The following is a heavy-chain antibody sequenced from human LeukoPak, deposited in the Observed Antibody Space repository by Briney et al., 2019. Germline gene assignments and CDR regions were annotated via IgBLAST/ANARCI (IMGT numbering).Heavy chain of an antibody. CDR3: ARDSLVGATDR. J-gene: IGHJ5*02. CDR1: GFTFNNYA. CDR2: VSGSGDNT. V-gene: IGHV3-23*01. Sequence: GGSLRLSCAASGFTFNNYAMTWVRQAPGKGLEWVSVVSGSGDNTNYADSVKGRFTISRDNAKNSLYLQMNSLRAEDTAVYYCARDSLVGATDRWGQGTLVTVSS. D-gene: IGHD1-26*01.